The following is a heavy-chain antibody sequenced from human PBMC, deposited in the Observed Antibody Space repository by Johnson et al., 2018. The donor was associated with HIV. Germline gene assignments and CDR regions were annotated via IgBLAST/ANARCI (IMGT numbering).Heavy chain of an antibody. CDR3: VRDQGYYDSSGYPDAFDI. V-gene: IGHV3-9*01. CDR2: ISWNRGSI. J-gene: IGHJ3*02. D-gene: IGHD3-22*01. CDR1: GFTFDDYA. Sequence: VQLVESGGGLVQPGWSLRLSCAASGFTFDDYAMHWVRQAPVKGLEWVSGISWNRGSIGYADSVKGRFTISRDNAKNSLYLQMNGLRAEDTGLYYCVRDQGYYDSSGYPDAFDIWGQGTMVTVSS.